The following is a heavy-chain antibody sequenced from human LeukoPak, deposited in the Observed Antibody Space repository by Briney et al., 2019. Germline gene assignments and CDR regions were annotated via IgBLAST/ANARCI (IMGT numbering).Heavy chain of an antibody. J-gene: IGHJ5*02. Sequence: ASVKVSCKASGYTFSNYGISWVRQAPGQGLEWMGWISAYYDNTNYAQKFQGRVTMTTDTSTTTAYMELRSLRSDDTAVYYCAGEPTAMVSLNWFDPWGQGTLVTVSS. V-gene: IGHV1-18*01. CDR2: ISAYYDNT. CDR1: GYTFSNYG. CDR3: AGEPTAMVSLNWFDP. D-gene: IGHD2-2*01.